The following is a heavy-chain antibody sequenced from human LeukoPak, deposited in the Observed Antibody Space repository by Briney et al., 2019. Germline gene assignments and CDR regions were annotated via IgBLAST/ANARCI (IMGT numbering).Heavy chain of an antibody. CDR3: AKDLYDSSGYYDY. D-gene: IGHD3-22*01. J-gene: IGHJ4*02. CDR2: IRYDGSNK. V-gene: IGHV3-30*02. CDR1: GFTFSSYG. Sequence: PGGSLRLSCAASGFTFSSYGMHWVRQAPGKGLEWVAFIRYDGSNKYYADSVKGRFTISRDNSKNTLYLQMNGLRAEDTAVYYCAKDLYDSSGYYDYWGQGTLVTVSS.